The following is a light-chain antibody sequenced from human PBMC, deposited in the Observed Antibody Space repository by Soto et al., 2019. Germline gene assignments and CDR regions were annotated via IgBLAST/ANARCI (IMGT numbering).Light chain of an antibody. V-gene: IGKV3-20*01. CDR2: GAS. CDR1: QRVSSSY. Sequence: EIVLTQSPGTLSLSPGERAALSCRAGQRVSSSYLAWYQQKPGQAPRLLIYGASSRATDIPDRFSGSGSGTDFTLTISRLEPEDFAVYYCQQYGSSPLTFGGGTTVEIK. CDR3: QQYGSSPLT. J-gene: IGKJ4*01.